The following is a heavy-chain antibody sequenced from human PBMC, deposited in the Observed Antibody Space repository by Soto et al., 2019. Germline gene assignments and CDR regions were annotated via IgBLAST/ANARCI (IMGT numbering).Heavy chain of an antibody. CDR3: ARGNYYFDGSGYNWFDP. CDR1: GSTLTELS. Sequence: ASVKVSCKVSGSTLTELSMHWVRQAPGKGLEWMGAFDPEVGERIYSQNFQGRVTMTEDSSTDTAYTELSKLRSEDTAVYYCARGNYYFDGSGYNWFDPWGQGTLVTVSS. CDR2: FDPEVGER. V-gene: IGHV1-24*01. D-gene: IGHD3-22*01. J-gene: IGHJ5*02.